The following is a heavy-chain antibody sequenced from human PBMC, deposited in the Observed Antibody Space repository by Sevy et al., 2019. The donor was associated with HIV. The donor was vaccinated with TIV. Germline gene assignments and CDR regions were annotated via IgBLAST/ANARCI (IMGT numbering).Heavy chain of an antibody. V-gene: IGHV3-30*18. D-gene: IGHD6-13*01. CDR1: GFIFNRHG. J-gene: IGHJ6*02. CDR3: ANSWGRYDGSSWLYYHYVMGV. Sequence: GGSLRLSCGASGFIFNRHGMHWVRQAPGKGLEWVAVISNDGSEKQYADSVKDRFTISRDNSRDTLYLQMNNLRVEDTAVYYCANSWGRYDGSSWLYYHYVMGVWGQGTTVTVSS. CDR2: ISNDGSEK.